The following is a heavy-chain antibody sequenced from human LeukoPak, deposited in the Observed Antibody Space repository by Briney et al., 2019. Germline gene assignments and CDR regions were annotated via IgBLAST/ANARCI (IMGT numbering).Heavy chain of an antibody. CDR3: ATGWSGYYWTT. Sequence: SETLSLTCSVSDDSMNNYYWSWLRQSPGKGLEWIGNVYYRGTTNYNPSLKNRVTIAVDTSKKQVSLKVTAMTAADTAVYYCATGWSGYYWTTWGQGTLVAVSS. J-gene: IGHJ5*02. CDR1: DDSMNNYY. V-gene: IGHV4-59*08. CDR2: VYYRGTT. D-gene: IGHD3-3*01.